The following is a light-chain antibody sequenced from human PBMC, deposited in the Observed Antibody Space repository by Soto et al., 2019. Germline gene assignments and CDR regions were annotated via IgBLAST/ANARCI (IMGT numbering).Light chain of an antibody. Sequence: AIQLTQSPPSLSASVGDRVTITCRASQDISSALAWYQQKQGEPPKLLIYDASSLESGVPSRFSGSGSGTDFTLTIRSLQPEDFATYYCQQFDNYPITFGQGTRLEIK. CDR2: DAS. CDR1: QDISSA. J-gene: IGKJ5*01. V-gene: IGKV1D-13*01. CDR3: QQFDNYPIT.